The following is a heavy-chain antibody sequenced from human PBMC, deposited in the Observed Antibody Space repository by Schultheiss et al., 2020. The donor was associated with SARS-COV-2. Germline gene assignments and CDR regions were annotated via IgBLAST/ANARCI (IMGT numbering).Heavy chain of an antibody. CDR3: VKEEVSTGRNFDC. V-gene: IGHV3-23*01. CDR2: ISGSGLKT. Sequence: GGSLRLSCTASGFTFGDYAMSWFRQAPGKGLEWVSAISGSGLKTYYADSVKGRFTISRDNAKNSLYLQMNSLRAEDTAVYYCVKEEVSTGRNFDCWGQGTLVTVSS. J-gene: IGHJ4*02. CDR1: GFTFGDYA. D-gene: IGHD2/OR15-2a*01.